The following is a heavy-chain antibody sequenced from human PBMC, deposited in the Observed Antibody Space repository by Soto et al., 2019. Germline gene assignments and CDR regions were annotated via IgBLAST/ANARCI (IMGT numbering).Heavy chain of an antibody. Sequence: QSQTLSLTCTVSGGSISSGDYYWSWIRQPPGKGLEWIGYIYYSGSTYYNPSLKSRVTISVDTSKNQFSLKLSSVTAADTAVYYCARVGYCSGGSCYSVSWWFDPWGQGTLVTVSS. CDR2: IYYSGST. CDR1: GGSISSGDYY. D-gene: IGHD2-15*01. CDR3: ARVGYCSGGSCYSVSWWFDP. V-gene: IGHV4-30-4*01. J-gene: IGHJ5*02.